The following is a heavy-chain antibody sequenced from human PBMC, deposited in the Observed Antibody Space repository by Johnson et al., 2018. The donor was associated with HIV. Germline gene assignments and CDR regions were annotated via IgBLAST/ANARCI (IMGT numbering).Heavy chain of an antibody. D-gene: IGHD5-18*01. J-gene: IGHJ3*02. CDR1: GFTFSSYA. V-gene: IGHV3-30*18. CDR3: AKPLGGRDTAMVAIAFDI. CDR2: ISYDGSNK. Sequence: QVQLVESGGDVVQPGRSLRLSCAASGFTFSSYAMHWVRQAPGKGLEWVAVISYDGSNKYYADSVKGRFTISRDKNMLYLQMNSLRAEDTAVYYCAKPLGGRDTAMVAIAFDIWGQGTMVTVSS.